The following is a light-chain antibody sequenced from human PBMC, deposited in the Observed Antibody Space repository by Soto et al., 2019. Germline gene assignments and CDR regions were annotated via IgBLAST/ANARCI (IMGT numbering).Light chain of an antibody. CDR1: QSISSH. CDR3: QHYNYWPPWT. Sequence: EIVMTQSPATLSVSPGERATLSCRANQSISSHLAWYQQKPGQAPRLLIYGASTRATGIPARFSGSGSGTEFTLTINNLQSEDFAVYYCQHYNYWPPWTFGQGTRVEVK. CDR2: GAS. V-gene: IGKV3-15*01. J-gene: IGKJ1*01.